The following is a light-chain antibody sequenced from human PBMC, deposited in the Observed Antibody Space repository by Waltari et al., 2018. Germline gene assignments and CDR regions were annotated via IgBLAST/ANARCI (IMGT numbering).Light chain of an antibody. J-gene: IGLJ3*02. Sequence: QSALTQTATVSGSPGQSITISCTGSSSDVGKYNLVSWYRQHPGEAPKLIIYDVNKRPLGVSNRVSGSKSGNTASLTISGLQAADEADYYCCSYAGSSVSVFGGGTK. CDR2: DVN. CDR3: CSYAGSSVSV. CDR1: SSDVGKYNL. V-gene: IGLV2-23*02.